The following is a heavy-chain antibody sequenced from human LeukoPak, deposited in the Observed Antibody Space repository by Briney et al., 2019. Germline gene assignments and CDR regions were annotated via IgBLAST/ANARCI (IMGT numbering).Heavy chain of an antibody. V-gene: IGHV3-30*03. CDR3: ARDMGSGSFPNSYYLDY. J-gene: IGHJ4*02. Sequence: GVSLRLSCAAPGFTFSNYGMHWVRQAPGKGLEWVACISYDERNKYYADSMKGRFTVSRDNSKNTLYLQMNSLRAEDTAVYYCARDMGSGSFPNSYYLDYWGQGTLVTVSS. D-gene: IGHD3-10*01. CDR2: ISYDERNK. CDR1: GFTFSNYG.